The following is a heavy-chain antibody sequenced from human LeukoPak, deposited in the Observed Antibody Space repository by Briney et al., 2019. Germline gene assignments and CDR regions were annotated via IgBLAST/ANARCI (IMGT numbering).Heavy chain of an antibody. J-gene: IGHJ4*02. CDR3: ARGLSGLVVPAAIGSDYFDY. CDR2: IIPIFGTA. D-gene: IGHD2-2*01. Sequence: ASVKVSCKASGGTFISHAISWVRQAPGQGLEWMGGIIPIFGTANYAQKFQGRVTITADESTSTAYMELSSLRSEDTAVYYCARGLSGLVVPAAIGSDYFDYWGQGTLVTVSS. CDR1: GGTFISHA. V-gene: IGHV1-69*13.